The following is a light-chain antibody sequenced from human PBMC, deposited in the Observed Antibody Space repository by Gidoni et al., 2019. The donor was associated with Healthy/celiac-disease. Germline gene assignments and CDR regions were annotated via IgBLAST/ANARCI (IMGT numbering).Light chain of an antibody. CDR3: QQYGSS. J-gene: IGKJ2*01. V-gene: IGKV3-20*01. CDR1: QSVSSSY. CDR2: GAS. Sequence: EIVLTQSPGTLSLSPGDRATLSCRASQSVSSSYLAWYQQKPGQAPRLLIYGASSRATGIPDRFSGSGSGTDFTLTISRLEPEDFAVYYCQQYGSSFGQGTKLEIK.